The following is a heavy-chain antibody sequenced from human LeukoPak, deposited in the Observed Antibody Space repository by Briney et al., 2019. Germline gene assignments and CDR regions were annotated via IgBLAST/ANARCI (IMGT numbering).Heavy chain of an antibody. CDR3: ARGARPTHCSSTSCYAPNWFDP. D-gene: IGHD2-2*01. J-gene: IGHJ5*02. Sequence: ASVKVSCKASGGTFSSYAISWVRQAPGQGLEWMGRIIPIFGIANYAQKFQGRVTITADKSTSTAYMELSSLRSEDTAVYYCARGARPTHCSSTSCYAPNWFDPWGQGTLVTVSS. CDR2: IIPIFGIA. CDR1: GGTFSSYA. V-gene: IGHV1-69*04.